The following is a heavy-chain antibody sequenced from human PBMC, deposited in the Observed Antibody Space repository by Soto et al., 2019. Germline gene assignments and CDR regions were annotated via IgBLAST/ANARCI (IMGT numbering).Heavy chain of an antibody. Sequence: GGSLRLSCAASGFTFSSYSMNWVRQAPGKGLEWVSYISSSSSTIYYADSVKGRFTISRDNAKNSLYLQMNSLRAEDTAVYYCARICFGEQYYYYYYLDGWGKGTTVTVSS. D-gene: IGHD3-10*01. J-gene: IGHJ6*03. V-gene: IGHV3-48*01. CDR1: GFTFSSYS. CDR2: ISSSSSTI. CDR3: ARICFGEQYYYYYYLDG.